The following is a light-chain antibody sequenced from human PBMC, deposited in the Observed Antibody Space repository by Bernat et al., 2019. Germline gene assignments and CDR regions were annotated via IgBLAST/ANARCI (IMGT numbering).Light chain of an antibody. V-gene: IGKV2D-29*01. CDR2: EVS. CDR3: MQTTELPPT. Sequence: IVMTQTPVSLSVTPGQSASISCRSSRSLLHSNGKTYLSWYLQKPGQPPQLLIYEVSYRFSGVPDRVSGSGSGTDFTRKISRAEAEDVGVYYCMQTTELPPTFGQGTKVEI. CDR1: RSLLHSNGKTY. J-gene: IGKJ1*01.